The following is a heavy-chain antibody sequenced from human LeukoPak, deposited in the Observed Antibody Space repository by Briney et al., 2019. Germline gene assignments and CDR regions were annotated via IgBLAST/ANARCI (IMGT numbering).Heavy chain of an antibody. CDR3: ARHGLSSDMDV. V-gene: IGHV5-10-1*01. J-gene: IGHJ6*02. CDR2: IDPSDSYT. D-gene: IGHD3-10*01. CDR1: GYSFISYW. Sequence: GESLRISCKGFGYSFISYWITWVRQMPGKGLEWMGTIDPSDSYTDYSPPFQGHVTISADKSISTAYLQWSSLKASDTAMYYCARHGLSSDMDVWGQGTTVTVSS.